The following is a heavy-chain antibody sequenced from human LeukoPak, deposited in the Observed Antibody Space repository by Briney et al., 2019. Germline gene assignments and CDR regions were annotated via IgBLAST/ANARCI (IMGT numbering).Heavy chain of an antibody. CDR2: INHSGST. V-gene: IGHV4-34*01. D-gene: IGHD1-26*01. CDR1: GGSFSGYY. Sequence: SETLSLTCAVYGGSFSGYYWSWIRQPPGKGLEWIGEINHSGSTNYNPSLKSRVTISVDTSKNQFSLKLSSVTAADTAVYYCARGGVVGATTPWHYWGQGTLSPSPQ. J-gene: IGHJ4*02. CDR3: ARGGVVGATTPWHY.